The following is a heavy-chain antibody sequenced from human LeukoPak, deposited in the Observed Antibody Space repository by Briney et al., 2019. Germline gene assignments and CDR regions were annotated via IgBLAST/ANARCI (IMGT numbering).Heavy chain of an antibody. CDR3: AREGALTVTKDAFDI. Sequence: GGSLRLSCAASGFTFSSYEMNWVRQAPGKGLEWVSYISSSGSTISYADSVKGRFTISRDNAKNSLYLQMNSLRAEDTAVYFCAREGALTVTKDAFDIWGQGTMVTVSS. CDR2: ISSSGSTI. J-gene: IGHJ3*02. CDR1: GFTFSSYE. D-gene: IGHD4-17*01. V-gene: IGHV3-48*03.